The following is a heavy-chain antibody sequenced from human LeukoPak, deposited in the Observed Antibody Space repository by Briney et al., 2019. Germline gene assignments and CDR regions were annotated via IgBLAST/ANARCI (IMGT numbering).Heavy chain of an antibody. Sequence: GGSLRLSCAASGFTFSSYSMNWVRQAPGKGLKWVSSISSSSSYIYYADSVKGRFTISRDNAKNSLYLQMNSLRAEDTAVYYCARDQYYYDSSGCYPWGRGTLVTVSS. CDR1: GFTFSSYS. CDR2: ISSSSSYI. J-gene: IGHJ5*02. CDR3: ARDQYYYDSSGCYP. V-gene: IGHV3-21*01. D-gene: IGHD3-22*01.